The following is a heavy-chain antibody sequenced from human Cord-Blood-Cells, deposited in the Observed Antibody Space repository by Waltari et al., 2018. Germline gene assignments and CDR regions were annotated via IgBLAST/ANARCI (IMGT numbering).Heavy chain of an antibody. J-gene: IGHJ4*02. V-gene: IGHV1-69*12. CDR1: GGTFSSYA. CDR3: ARDPSYCGGDCYEGDY. D-gene: IGHD2-21*01. Sequence: QVQLVQSGAEVKKPGSSVKVSCKASGGTFSSYAISWVRQAPGQGLEWRGGIIPIFGTANYAQKFQGRVTITADESTSTAYMELSSLRSEDTAVYYCARDPSYCGGDCYEGDYWGQGTLVTVSS. CDR2: IIPIFGTA.